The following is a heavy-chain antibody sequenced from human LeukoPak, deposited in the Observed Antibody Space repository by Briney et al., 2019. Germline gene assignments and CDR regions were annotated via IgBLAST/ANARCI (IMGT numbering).Heavy chain of an antibody. CDR3: AFRYCTGGSCPSPFDS. V-gene: IGHV1-8*01. Sequence: ASVKVSCKAPENIFNRYDVNWVRQATGQGLEWMGWTNPNSGNTGYAHKFQGRVTMTRTPSTSTAYMELSSLRSEDTAVYYCAFRYCTGGSCPSPFDSWGQGTLITVSS. CDR2: TNPNSGNT. D-gene: IGHD2-15*01. J-gene: IGHJ4*02. CDR1: ENIFNRYD.